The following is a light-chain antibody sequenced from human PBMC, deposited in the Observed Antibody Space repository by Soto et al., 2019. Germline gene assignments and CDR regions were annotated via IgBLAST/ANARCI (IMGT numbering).Light chain of an antibody. V-gene: IGKV1-9*01. CDR3: QQINGYPLT. CDR2: AAS. J-gene: IGKJ4*01. Sequence: DVHLTQTPSFLSASVGDRVTITCRASRDISTYLAWYQQKPGKAPKLLIYAASTLHTGVPSRFSGSGSGTEFTLTISSLQPEDFATFICQQINGYPLTFGGGTKVDIK. CDR1: RDISTY.